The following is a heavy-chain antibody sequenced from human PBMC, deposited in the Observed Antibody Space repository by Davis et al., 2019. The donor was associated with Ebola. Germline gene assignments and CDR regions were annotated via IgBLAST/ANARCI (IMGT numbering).Heavy chain of an antibody. J-gene: IGHJ6*02. CDR2: ISSNGGRT. CDR3: ATSKGSYYYYGMDV. Sequence: GESLKISCSASGFTFSSYAMHWVRQAPGKGLEYVSAISSNGGRTYYADSVKGRFTISRDNSKNTLYLQMSSLRAEDTAVYYCATSKGSYYYYGMDVWGQGTTVTVSS. CDR1: GFTFSSYA. V-gene: IGHV3-64D*08.